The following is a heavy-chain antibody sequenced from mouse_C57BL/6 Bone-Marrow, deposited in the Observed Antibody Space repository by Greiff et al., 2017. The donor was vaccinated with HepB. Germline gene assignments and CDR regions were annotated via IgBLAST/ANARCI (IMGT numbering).Heavy chain of an antibody. CDR2: IYPGDGDT. CDR1: GYAFSSYW. Sequence: VQLQQSGAELVKPGASVKISCKASGYAFSSYWMNWVKQRPGKGLEWIGQIYPGDGDTNYNGKFKGKATLTAYKSSSTAYMQLSSLTSEDSAVYFCASGPSIYDDYPYAMDYWGQGTSVTVSS. D-gene: IGHD2-4*01. CDR3: ASGPSIYDDYPYAMDY. V-gene: IGHV1-80*01. J-gene: IGHJ4*01.